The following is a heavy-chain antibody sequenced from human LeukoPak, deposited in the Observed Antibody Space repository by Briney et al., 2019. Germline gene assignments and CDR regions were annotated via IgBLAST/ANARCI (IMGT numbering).Heavy chain of an antibody. Sequence: GGSLRLSCAASGFTFSSYEMNWVRQAPGKGLEWVSYISSSGSTIYYADSVKGRFTISRDNAKNSLYLQMNSLRGEDTAVYYCARGGDYGSYYFDYWGQGTLVTVSS. CDR2: ISSSGSTI. D-gene: IGHD4-17*01. CDR3: ARGGDYGSYYFDY. V-gene: IGHV3-48*03. CDR1: GFTFSSYE. J-gene: IGHJ4*02.